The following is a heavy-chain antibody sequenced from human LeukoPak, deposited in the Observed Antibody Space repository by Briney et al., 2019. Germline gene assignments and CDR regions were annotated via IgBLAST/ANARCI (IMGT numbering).Heavy chain of an antibody. CDR1: GGSFSGYY. CDR3: ARGVDNWNDEDDY. J-gene: IGHJ4*02. Sequence: PSETLSLTCAVYGGSFSGYYWSWIRQPPGKGLEWIGEINHSGSTNYNPSLKSRVTISVDTSKNQFSLKLSSVTAADTAVYYCARGVDNWNDEDDYWGQGTLVTVSS. V-gene: IGHV4-34*01. D-gene: IGHD1-20*01. CDR2: INHSGST.